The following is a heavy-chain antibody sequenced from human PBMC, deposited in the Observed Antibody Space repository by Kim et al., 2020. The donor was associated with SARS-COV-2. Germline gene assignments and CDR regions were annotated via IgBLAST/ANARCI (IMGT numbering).Heavy chain of an antibody. CDR1: GGTFSSYA. CDR2: IIPILGIA. Sequence: SVKVSCKASGGTFSSYAISWVRQAPGQGLEWMGRIIPILGIANYAQKFQGRVTITADKSTSTAYMELSSLRSEDTAVYYCARADDSSSRPHFDYWGQGTLVTVSS. J-gene: IGHJ4*02. CDR3: ARADDSSSRPHFDY. V-gene: IGHV1-69*04. D-gene: IGHD6-13*01.